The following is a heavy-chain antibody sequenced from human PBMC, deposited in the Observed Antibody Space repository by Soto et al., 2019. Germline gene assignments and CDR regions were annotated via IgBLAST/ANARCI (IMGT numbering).Heavy chain of an antibody. Sequence: QVQLVQSGAEVKKPGASVKVSCKASGYTFTSYDINWVRQATGQGLEWMGRMNPNSGDTGLAQKFQGRNTMARNTSITTAYMELSSLRSEDTAVYYCARDGSKIDGYGVQLGYWGQGTVVTVSS. CDR1: GYTFTSYD. D-gene: IGHD4-17*01. V-gene: IGHV1-8*01. CDR2: MNPNSGDT. CDR3: ARDGSKIDGYGVQLGY. J-gene: IGHJ4*02.